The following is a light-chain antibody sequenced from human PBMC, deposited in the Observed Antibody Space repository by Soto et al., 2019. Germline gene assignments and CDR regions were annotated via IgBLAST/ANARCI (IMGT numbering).Light chain of an antibody. Sequence: NFMLTQPHSVSGSPGKTVTISCTRSGGSIANNYVQWYQQRPGSAPTPVIYQDNERPSGVPDRFSGSIDSSSNSASLTISGLRTEDEADYYCHSYDSSAHWVFGGGTKLTVL. CDR1: GGSIANNY. J-gene: IGLJ3*02. CDR3: HSYDSSAHWV. V-gene: IGLV6-57*04. CDR2: QDN.